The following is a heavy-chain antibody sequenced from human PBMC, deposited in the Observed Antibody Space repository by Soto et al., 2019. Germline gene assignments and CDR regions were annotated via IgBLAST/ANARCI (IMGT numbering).Heavy chain of an antibody. CDR2: IVPIFGTA. CDR3: ARDLDEQWLS. V-gene: IGHV1-69*01. Sequence: QVQLVQSGAEVKKPGSSVKVSCKASGGTCRSYAISWGREAPGHGLEWMGGIVPIFGTANYAQKFQGRVTITADESTSTAYMELSSMRSEDTAVYDCARDLDEQWLSWGEGTTVTVSS. D-gene: IGHD6-19*01. CDR1: GGTCRSYA. J-gene: IGHJ6*02.